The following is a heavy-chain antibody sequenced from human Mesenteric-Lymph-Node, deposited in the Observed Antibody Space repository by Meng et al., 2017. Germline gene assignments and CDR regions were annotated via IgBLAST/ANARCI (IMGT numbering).Heavy chain of an antibody. CDR2: VKPDGGDK. D-gene: IGHD1-26*01. CDR1: GFTFSSFW. V-gene: IGHV3-7*01. CDR3: ARRRAGAYFDY. Sequence: GESLKISCAASGFTFSSFWMTWVRQAPGKGLECVASVKPDGGDKYYVDSVKDRFTISRDNAKNSLYLQMNSLRAEDTAVCYCARRRAGAYFDYWGQGTLVTVSS. J-gene: IGHJ4*02.